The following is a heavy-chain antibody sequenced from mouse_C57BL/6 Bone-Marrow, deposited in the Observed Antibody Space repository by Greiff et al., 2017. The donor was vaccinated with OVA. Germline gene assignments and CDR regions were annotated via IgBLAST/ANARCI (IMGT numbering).Heavy chain of an antibody. CDR1: GFNIKDDY. V-gene: IGHV14-4*01. CDR2: IDPENGDT. D-gene: IGHD2-4*01. CDR3: TTGDDYDCACFAY. Sequence: EVQLQESGAELVRPGASVKLSCTASGFNIKDDYMHWVKQRPEQGLEWIGWIDPENGDTEYASKFQGKATITADTSSNTAYLQLSSLTSEDTAVYYCTTGDDYDCACFAYWGQGTLVTVSA. J-gene: IGHJ3*01.